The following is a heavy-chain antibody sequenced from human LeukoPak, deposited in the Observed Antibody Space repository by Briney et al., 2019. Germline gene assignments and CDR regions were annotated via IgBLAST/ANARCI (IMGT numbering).Heavy chain of an antibody. Sequence: GASVKVSCKASGYTFTSYDINWVRQATGQGLEWVGWMNPSSGNTGYAQKFQGRVTMTRNTSISTAYMELSSLRSEDTAVYYCARVRSSGWYYYYMDVWGKGTTVTISS. D-gene: IGHD6-19*01. CDR1: GYTFTSYD. J-gene: IGHJ6*03. V-gene: IGHV1-8*01. CDR2: MNPSSGNT. CDR3: ARVRSSGWYYYYMDV.